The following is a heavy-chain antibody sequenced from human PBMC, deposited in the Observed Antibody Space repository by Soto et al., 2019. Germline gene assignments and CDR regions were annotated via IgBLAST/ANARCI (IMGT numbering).Heavy chain of an antibody. D-gene: IGHD3-22*01. CDR2: MYYSGST. J-gene: IGHJ4*02. V-gene: IGHV4-30-4*01. CDR3: ARVLMRYYRLDY. Sequence: QVQLQESGPGLVKPSQTLSLTCTVSGDSFSSGDFYLSWIRQPPGKGLEWIGYMYYSGSTYYNPALKSRVTISSYTSKNQFSLRLRSMTAADTAVYYCARVLMRYYRLDYWGQGAQVTVSS. CDR1: GDSFSSGDFY.